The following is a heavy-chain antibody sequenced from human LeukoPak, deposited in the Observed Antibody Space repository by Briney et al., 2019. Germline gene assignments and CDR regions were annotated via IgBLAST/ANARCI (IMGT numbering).Heavy chain of an antibody. J-gene: IGHJ4*01. Sequence: GGSLRLSCAASGFTFSSYAMSWVRQAPGKGLEWVSAISGSGGSTYYADSVKGRFTISRDNSKNTLYLQMNSLRAEDTAVYYCAKLGYCGGTSCNPDYWGQEPWSPSPQ. V-gene: IGHV3-23*01. CDR1: GFTFSSYA. D-gene: IGHD2-2*01. CDR3: AKLGYCGGTSCNPDY. CDR2: ISGSGGST.